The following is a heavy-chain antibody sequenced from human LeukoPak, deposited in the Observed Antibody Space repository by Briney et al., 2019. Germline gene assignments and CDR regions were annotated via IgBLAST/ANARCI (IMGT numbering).Heavy chain of an antibody. CDR3: AKVGLLGGGYNWFDP. D-gene: IGHD3-22*01. J-gene: IGHJ5*02. CDR1: GFTVSSNY. V-gene: IGHV3-23*01. Sequence: PGGSLRLSCAASGFTVSSNYMSWVRQAPGKGLEWVSAISGSGGSTYYADSVKGRFTISRDNSKNTLYLQMNSLRAEDTAVYYCAKVGLLGGGYNWFDPWGQGTLVTVSS. CDR2: ISGSGGST.